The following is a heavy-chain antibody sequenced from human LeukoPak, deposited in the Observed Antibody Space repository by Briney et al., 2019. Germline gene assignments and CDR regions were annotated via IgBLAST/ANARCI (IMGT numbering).Heavy chain of an antibody. J-gene: IGHJ3*02. V-gene: IGHV3-72*01. CDR3: ARVGASSGAFDI. CDR2: TRNKANNYTT. D-gene: IGHD1-26*01. Sequence: GGSLRLSCAPSGFTFSDHYMDWVRQAPGKGLEWVGRTRNKANNYTTEYAASVKGRFTISRDDSKNSLYLQMNSLKTEDTAVYYCARVGASSGAFDIWGQGTMVTVSS. CDR1: GFTFSDHY.